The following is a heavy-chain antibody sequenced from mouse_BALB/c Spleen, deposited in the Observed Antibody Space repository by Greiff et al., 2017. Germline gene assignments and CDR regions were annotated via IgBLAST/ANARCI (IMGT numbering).Heavy chain of an antibody. J-gene: IGHJ2*01. V-gene: IGHV5-6-5*01. D-gene: IGHD1-1*01. CDR2: ISSGGST. Sequence: EVKLVESGGGLVKPGGSLKLSCAASGFTFSSYAMSWVRQTPEKRLEWVASISSGGSTYYPASVKGRFTISRDNARNILYLQMSSLRSEDTAMYYCARGITTVVADFDYWGQGTTRTVSS. CDR3: ARGITTVVADFDY. CDR1: GFTFSSYA.